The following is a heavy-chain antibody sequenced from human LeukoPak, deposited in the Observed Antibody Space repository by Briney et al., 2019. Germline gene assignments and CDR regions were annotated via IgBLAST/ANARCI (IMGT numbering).Heavy chain of an antibody. J-gene: IGHJ2*01. CDR2: ISSSSSYM. CDR3: ARGRRFRGATHWYFDI. V-gene: IGHV3-21*01. Sequence: GGSLRLTCAASGFMFSEYSMNWVRQAPGKGLEWVSLISSSSSYMYYGDSVRGRFTISRDNAKNSLFLQMESLRAEDTAVYYCARGRRFRGATHWYFDIWGRGILVTVSS. CDR1: GFMFSEYS. D-gene: IGHD1-26*01.